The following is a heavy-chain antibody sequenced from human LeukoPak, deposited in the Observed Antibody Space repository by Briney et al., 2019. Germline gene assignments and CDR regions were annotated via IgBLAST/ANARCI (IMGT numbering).Heavy chain of an antibody. D-gene: IGHD3-16*02. CDR2: IRYDGSNK. J-gene: IGHJ4*02. V-gene: IGHV3-30*02. CDR1: GFTFSSYG. CDR3: AKMGIFGGVIVIREYYFDY. Sequence: GGSLRPSCAASGFTFSSYGMHWVRQAPGKGLEWVAFIRYDGSNKYYADSVKGRFTISRDNSKNTLYLQMNSLRAEDTAVYYCAKMGIFGGVIVIREYYFDYWGQGTLVTVSS.